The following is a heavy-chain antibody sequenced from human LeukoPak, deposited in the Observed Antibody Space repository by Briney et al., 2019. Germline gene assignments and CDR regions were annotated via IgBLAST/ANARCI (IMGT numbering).Heavy chain of an antibody. Sequence: GGSLRLSCAASGFTFSSYGMHWVRQAPGKGLEWVAVISYDGSNKYYADSVKGRFTISRDNSKNTLYLQMNSLRAEDTAVYYCAKGLNPTYSSSWYAFDYWGQGTLVTVSS. CDR2: ISYDGSNK. J-gene: IGHJ4*02. V-gene: IGHV3-30*18. CDR1: GFTFSSYG. D-gene: IGHD6-13*01. CDR3: AKGLNPTYSSSWYAFDY.